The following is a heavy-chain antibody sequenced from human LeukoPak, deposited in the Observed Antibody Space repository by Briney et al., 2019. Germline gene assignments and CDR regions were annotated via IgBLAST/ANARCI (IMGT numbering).Heavy chain of an antibody. CDR1: GFTFSSYG. CDR2: IRYDGSNK. Sequence: GGSLRLSYAASGFTFSSYGMHWVRQAPGKGLEWVAFIRYDGSNKYYADSVKGRFTISRDNSKNTLYLQMNSLRAEDTAVYYCAKDLSEDYYYYMDVWGKGTTVTVSS. CDR3: AKDLSEDYYYYMDV. V-gene: IGHV3-30*02. J-gene: IGHJ6*03.